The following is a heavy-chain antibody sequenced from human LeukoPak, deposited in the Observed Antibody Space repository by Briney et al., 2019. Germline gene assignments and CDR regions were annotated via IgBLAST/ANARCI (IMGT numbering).Heavy chain of an antibody. CDR3: ASLDIVVVPAAIPDWFDP. CDR1: GFTFSSYW. D-gene: IGHD2-2*02. Sequence: PGGSLRLSCAASGFTFSSYWMSWVRQAPGKGLEWVANIKQDGSEKYYVDSVKGRFTISRDNAKNSLYLQMNSLRAEDTAVYYCASLDIVVVPAAIPDWFDPWGQGTLVTVSS. CDR2: IKQDGSEK. V-gene: IGHV3-7*01. J-gene: IGHJ5*02.